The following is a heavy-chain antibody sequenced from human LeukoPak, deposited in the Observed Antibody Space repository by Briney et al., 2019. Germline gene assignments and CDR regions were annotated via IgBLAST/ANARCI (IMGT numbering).Heavy chain of an antibody. V-gene: IGHV4-34*01. J-gene: IGHJ1*01. D-gene: IGHD2-8*02. CDR2: INHSGST. Sequence: SETLSLTCAVYGGSFTAYYCSWIRQPPGKGREWIGEINHSGSTNYNPSLKSRVTISVDTSKNQFSLKLSSVTAADTAVYYCARGGVTTGAYFQHWGQGTLVTVSS. CDR3: ARGGVTTGAYFQH. CDR1: GGSFTAYY.